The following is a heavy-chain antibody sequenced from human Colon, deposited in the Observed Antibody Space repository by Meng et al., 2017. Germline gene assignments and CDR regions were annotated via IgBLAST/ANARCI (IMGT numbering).Heavy chain of an antibody. V-gene: IGHV4-39*07. D-gene: IGHD5-18*01. J-gene: IGHJ4*02. CDR1: GGSISSSSYY. CDR2: IYYGGST. CDR3: ARVRRGYSYGLDY. Sequence: SETLSLTCTVSGGSISSSSYYWGWIRQPPGKGLEWIGSIYYGGSTYYNPSLKSRVTISVDTSKNQFSLKLSSVTAADTAVYYCARVRRGYSYGLDYWGQGTLVTVSS.